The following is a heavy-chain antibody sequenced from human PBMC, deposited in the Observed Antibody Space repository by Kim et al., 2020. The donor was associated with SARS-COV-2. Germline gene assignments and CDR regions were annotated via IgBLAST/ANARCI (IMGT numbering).Heavy chain of an antibody. CDR1: GFTFSGSA. CDR3: TRRSSQAVDTFDY. V-gene: IGHV3-73*01. Sequence: GGSLRLSCAASGFTFSGSAMHWVRQASGKGLEWVGRIRSKANSYATAYAASVKGRFTISRDDSKNTAYLQMNSLKTEDTAVYYCTRRSSQAVDTFDYWGQGTLVTVSS. D-gene: IGHD5-18*01. CDR2: IRSKANSYAT. J-gene: IGHJ4*02.